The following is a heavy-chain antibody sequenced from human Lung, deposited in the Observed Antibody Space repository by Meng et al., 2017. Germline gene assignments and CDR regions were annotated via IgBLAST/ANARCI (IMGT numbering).Heavy chain of an antibody. CDR3: ARGPTTMAHDFDY. D-gene: IGHD4-11*01. CDR1: GGSFSDYY. CDR2: INHSGST. Sequence: QGQLLPWGAGLLKASETLSLTFVVSGGSFSDYYWSWIRQPPGKGLEWIGEINHSGSTNYNPSLESRAPISVDTSQNNLSLKLSSVTAADSAVYYCARGPTTMAHDFDYWGQGTLVTVSS. V-gene: IGHV4-34*01. J-gene: IGHJ4*02.